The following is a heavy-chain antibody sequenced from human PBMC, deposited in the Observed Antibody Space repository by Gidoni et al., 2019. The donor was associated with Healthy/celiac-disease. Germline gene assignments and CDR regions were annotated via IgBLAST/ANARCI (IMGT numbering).Heavy chain of an antibody. CDR3: ARDHYSSSSGAFDI. D-gene: IGHD6-6*01. V-gene: IGHV3-21*01. CDR1: GFTFSSFS. Sequence: EVQLVESGGGLVKPGGSLRLYCAASGFTFSSFSMNWVRQAPGKGLELISSISSSLTYMCYANSLKDRFTISRDNAKNSLYLQMNSLRAEDTAVYYCARDHYSSSSGAFDIWGQGTMVTVSS. J-gene: IGHJ3*02. CDR2: ISSSLTYM.